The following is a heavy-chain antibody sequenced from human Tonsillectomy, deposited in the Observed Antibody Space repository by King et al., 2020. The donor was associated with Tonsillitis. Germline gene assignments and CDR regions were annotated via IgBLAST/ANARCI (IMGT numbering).Heavy chain of an antibody. CDR2: IYYSGST. CDR3: ARDPNDWNYEGNGLDV. V-gene: IGHV4-59*01. J-gene: IGHJ6*02. CDR1: GGSISNYY. D-gene: IGHD1-7*01. Sequence: VQLQESGPGLVKPSETLSLTCTVSGGSISNYYWSWIRQPPGKGLEWIGYIYYSGSTNYNPSLKSRVTISVDTSKNQFSLKLFSVTAADTAVYYCARDPNDWNYEGNGLDVWGQGTTVTVSS.